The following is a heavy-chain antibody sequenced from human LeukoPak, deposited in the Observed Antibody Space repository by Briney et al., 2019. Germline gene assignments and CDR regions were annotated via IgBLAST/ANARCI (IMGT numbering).Heavy chain of an antibody. CDR3: ARGGGGNGNDAYDI. CDR1: GFTFSTYS. J-gene: IGHJ3*02. Sequence: GGSLRLSCAASGFTFSTYSMNWVRQAPGKGLEWVSYISRSGSTIYYADSVKSRFTISRDNAKNSLYLQMNSLRAEDTAVYYCARGGGGNGNDAYDIWGQGTMVTVSS. CDR2: ISRSGSTI. V-gene: IGHV3-48*04. D-gene: IGHD4-23*01.